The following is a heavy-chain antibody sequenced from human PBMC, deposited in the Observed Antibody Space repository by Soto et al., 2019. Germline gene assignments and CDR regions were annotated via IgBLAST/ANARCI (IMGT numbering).Heavy chain of an antibody. CDR2: VNWNGGST. J-gene: IGHJ4*02. D-gene: IGHD1-26*01. CDR3: VRGASLNFDY. V-gene: IGHV3-20*04. Sequence: EVQLLESGGGVLRPGGSLRLSCAASGFTFDDYGMSWARQAPGKGLEWVSGVNWNGGSTGYADSVKGRFTISRDNAKNSLYLQMNSLRPEETAFYYCVRGASLNFDYWGQGTLVTVSS. CDR1: GFTFDDYG.